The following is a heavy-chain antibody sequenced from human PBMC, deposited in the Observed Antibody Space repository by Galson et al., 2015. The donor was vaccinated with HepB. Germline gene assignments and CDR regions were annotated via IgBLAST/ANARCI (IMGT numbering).Heavy chain of an antibody. CDR1: GYTLTELS. V-gene: IGHV1-24*01. Sequence: SVKVSCKVSGYTLTELSMHWVRQAPGKGLEWMGGFDPEDGETIYAQKFQGRVTMTEDTSTDTAYMELSSLRSEDTAVYYCATGPDSRETSYDAFDIWGQGTMVTVSS. J-gene: IGHJ3*02. CDR3: ATGPDSRETSYDAFDI. D-gene: IGHD6-13*01. CDR2: FDPEDGET.